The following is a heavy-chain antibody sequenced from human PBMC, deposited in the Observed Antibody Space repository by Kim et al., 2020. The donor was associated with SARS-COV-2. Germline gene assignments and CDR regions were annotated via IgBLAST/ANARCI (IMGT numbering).Heavy chain of an antibody. CDR2: INPNSGGT. Sequence: ASVKVSCKASGYTFTGYYMHWVRQAPGQGLEWMGWINPNSGGTNYAQKFQGRVTMTRDTSISTAYMELSRLRSDDTAVYYCAREWTTTVTTSPFDYWGQGTLVTVSS. D-gene: IGHD4-17*01. CDR1: GYTFTGYY. CDR3: AREWTTTVTTSPFDY. J-gene: IGHJ4*02. V-gene: IGHV1-2*02.